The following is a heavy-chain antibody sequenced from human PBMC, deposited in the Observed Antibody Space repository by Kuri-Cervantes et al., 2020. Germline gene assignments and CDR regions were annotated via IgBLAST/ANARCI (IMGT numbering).Heavy chain of an antibody. J-gene: IGHJ5*02. CDR1: GFTFSSYA. D-gene: IGHD3-10*01. CDR2: IWYDGSNK. CDR3: AKRAGGDWFDP. V-gene: IGHV3-33*06. Sequence: GESLKISCAASGFTFSSYAMHWVRQAPGKGLEWVAVIWYDGSNKYYADSVKGRFTISRDNSKNTLYLQMNSLRAEDTAVYYCAKRAGGDWFDPWGQGTLVTVSS.